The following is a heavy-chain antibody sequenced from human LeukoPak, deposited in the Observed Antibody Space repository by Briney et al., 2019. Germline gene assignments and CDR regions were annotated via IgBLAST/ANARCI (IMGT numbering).Heavy chain of an antibody. Sequence: PGGSLRLSCAASGFTFSSYDMSWGRQAPGKGLEWVSAISGRGTSTYYADSVKGRFTISRDNSKNTLYLQMDSLRAGDTAVYYCAKRSWDSSGYYYDCWGQGTLVTVSS. CDR2: ISGRGTST. CDR3: AKRSWDSSGYYYDC. J-gene: IGHJ4*02. D-gene: IGHD3-22*01. CDR1: GFTFSSYD. V-gene: IGHV3-23*01.